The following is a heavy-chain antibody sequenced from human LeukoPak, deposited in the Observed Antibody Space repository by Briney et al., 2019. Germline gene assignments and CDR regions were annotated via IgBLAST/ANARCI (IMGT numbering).Heavy chain of an antibody. D-gene: IGHD2-15*01. J-gene: IGHJ4*02. V-gene: IGHV3-23*01. Sequence: GGSLRLSCAASGWTFVNYAMTWVRQAPGKGLQCVSTIINTGGDTYYADSVKGRFTISRDNSKNTLYLQMSSLRVEDTAIYYCAKGHVATGSLYYFDFWGQGTLVTVSS. CDR1: GWTFVNYA. CDR2: IINTGGDT. CDR3: AKGHVATGSLYYFDF.